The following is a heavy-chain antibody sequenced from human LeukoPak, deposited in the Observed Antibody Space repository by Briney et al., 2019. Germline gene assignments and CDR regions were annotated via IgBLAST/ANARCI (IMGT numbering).Heavy chain of an antibody. CDR3: ASDPLVRRGYYYYYYMDV. J-gene: IGHJ6*03. CDR1: GYTFTGYY. CDR2: INPNSGGT. D-gene: IGHD6-6*01. Sequence: VASVKVSCKASGYTFTGYYMHWVRQAPGRGLEWMGWINPNSGGTNYAQKFQGRVTMTRDTSISTAYMELSRLRSDDTAVYYCASDPLVRRGYYYYYYMDVWGKGTTVTVSS. V-gene: IGHV1-2*02.